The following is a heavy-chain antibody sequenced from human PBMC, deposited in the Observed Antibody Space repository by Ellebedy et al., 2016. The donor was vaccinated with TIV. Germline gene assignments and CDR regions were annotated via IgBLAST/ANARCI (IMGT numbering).Heavy chain of an antibody. J-gene: IGHJ5*02. Sequence: GGSLRLXCAASGFTFSNYWMSWVRQAPGKGLEWVANADQDGSSTYYVDSVRGRFTISRDNAKNTLHLQMSSLRAEDTAVYYCAKDPFSIESIGEDASGDHWGQGTLVTVSS. CDR2: ADQDGSST. CDR3: AKDPFSIESIGEDASGDH. D-gene: IGHD2-21*01. CDR1: GFTFSNYW. V-gene: IGHV3-7*01.